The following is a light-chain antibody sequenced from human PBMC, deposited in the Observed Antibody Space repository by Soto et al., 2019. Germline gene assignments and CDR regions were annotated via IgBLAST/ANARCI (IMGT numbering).Light chain of an antibody. Sequence: IQMTQSPDSVSASVGDTITITCRASQAISNWIAWYQQKPGQAPKILIYVASTLQGGVPLRFSGSGSGTDFTLTISSLQPEDFATYYCQQANSFPLTFGGGTRVEVK. CDR2: VAS. CDR1: QAISNW. CDR3: QQANSFPLT. J-gene: IGKJ4*01. V-gene: IGKV1D-12*01.